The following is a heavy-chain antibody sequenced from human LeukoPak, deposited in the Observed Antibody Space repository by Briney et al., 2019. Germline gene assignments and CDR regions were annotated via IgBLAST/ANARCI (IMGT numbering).Heavy chain of an antibody. V-gene: IGHV3-15*01. CDR1: GFTFSGYA. Sequence: GGSLRLSCAASGFTFSGYAMSWLRQAPGKGLEWVGRIKSKTDGGTTDYAAPVKGRFTISRDDSKNTLYLQMNSLTTEDTAVYFCAHRDTTMVRVDYWGQGTLVTVSS. J-gene: IGHJ4*02. D-gene: IGHD5-18*01. CDR2: IKSKTDGGTT. CDR3: AHRDTTMVRVDY.